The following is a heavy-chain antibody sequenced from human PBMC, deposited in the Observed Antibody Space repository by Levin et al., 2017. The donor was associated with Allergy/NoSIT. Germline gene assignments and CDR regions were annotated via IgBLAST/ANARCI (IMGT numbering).Heavy chain of an antibody. CDR3: AHRRLLVESTSAGEKWFDA. CDR2: IYWDDDK. J-gene: IGHJ5*02. D-gene: IGHD2-21*01. CDR1: GFSLSSSGVG. Sequence: SGPTLVKPTQTLTLTCTFSGFSLSSSGVGVGWIRQPPGKALEWLALIYWDDDKRYSPSLRSRLTISKDTSNNQVVLRMTDMDPGATATYYSAHRRLLVESTSAGEKWFDAWGQGTLVTVSS. V-gene: IGHV2-5*02.